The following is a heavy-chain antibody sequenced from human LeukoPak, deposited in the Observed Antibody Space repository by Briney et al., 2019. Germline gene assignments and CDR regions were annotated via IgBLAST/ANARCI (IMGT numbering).Heavy chain of an antibody. CDR1: GGSISSYY. Sequence: PSETLSLTCTVSGGSISSYYWSWIRQPAGKGLEWIGRIYTSGSTNYNPSLKSRVTMSVDTSKNQSSLKLSSVTAADTAVYYCASSSERWLQFWRLGAFDIWGQGTMVTVSS. CDR2: IYTSGST. J-gene: IGHJ3*02. D-gene: IGHD5-24*01. V-gene: IGHV4-4*07. CDR3: ASSSERWLQFWRLGAFDI.